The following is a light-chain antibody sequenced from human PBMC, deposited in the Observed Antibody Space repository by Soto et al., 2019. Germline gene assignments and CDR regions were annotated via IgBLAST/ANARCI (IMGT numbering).Light chain of an antibody. CDR2: EAF. CDR3: SSFTSTSTGV. J-gene: IGLJ3*02. Sequence: QSALTQPASVSGSPGQSITISCTGSSSDVGGHDYVSWYLQHPGKAPKLLIYEAFNRPSGVSDRFSGSKSGSTASLTISGLQAEDEGDYYCSSFTSTSTGVFGGGTQLTVL. V-gene: IGLV2-14*01. CDR1: SSDVGGHDY.